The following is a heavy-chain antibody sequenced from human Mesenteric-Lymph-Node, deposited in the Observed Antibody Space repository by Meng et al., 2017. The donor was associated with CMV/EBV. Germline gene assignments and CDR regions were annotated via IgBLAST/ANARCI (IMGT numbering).Heavy chain of an antibody. V-gene: IGHV3-21*01. CDR2: ISSSSSYI. CDR1: GFTFSAYN. D-gene: IGHD2-15*01. Sequence: GESLKISCAASGFTFSAYNMNWVRQGPGKGLEWVSSISSSSSYIYYADSVKGRFTISRDNAKNSLYLQMNSLRAEDTAVYYCASGVGVGMDVWGQGTTVTVSS. J-gene: IGHJ6*02. CDR3: ASGVGVGMDV.